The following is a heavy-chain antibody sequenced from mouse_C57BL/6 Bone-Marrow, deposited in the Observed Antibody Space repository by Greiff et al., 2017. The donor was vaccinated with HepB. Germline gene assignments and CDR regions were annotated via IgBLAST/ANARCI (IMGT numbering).Heavy chain of an antibody. CDR1: GFTFSSYA. V-gene: IGHV5-4*01. D-gene: IGHD1-1*01. CDR3: ARVYYAWFAY. Sequence: EVHLVESGGGLVKPGGSLKLSCAASGFTFSSYAMSWVRQTPEKRLEWVATISDGGSYTYYPDNVKGRITISRDNAKNNLYLQMSHLKSEDTAMYYCARVYYAWFAYWGQGTLVTVSA. CDR2: ISDGGSYT. J-gene: IGHJ3*01.